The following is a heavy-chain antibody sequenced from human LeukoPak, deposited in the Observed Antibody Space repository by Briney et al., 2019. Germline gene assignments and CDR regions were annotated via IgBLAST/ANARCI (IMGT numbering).Heavy chain of an antibody. J-gene: IGHJ4*02. CDR2: IYYSGST. CDR3: ARGGDYYDSSGSPYYFDY. CDR1: GGSISSYY. D-gene: IGHD3-22*01. V-gene: IGHV4-59*01. Sequence: SETLSLTCTVSGGSISSYYWGWIRQPPGKGLEWIGYIYYSGSTNYNPPLKSRVTISVDTSKNQFSLKLSSVTAADTAVYYCARGGDYYDSSGSPYYFDYWGQGTLVTVSS.